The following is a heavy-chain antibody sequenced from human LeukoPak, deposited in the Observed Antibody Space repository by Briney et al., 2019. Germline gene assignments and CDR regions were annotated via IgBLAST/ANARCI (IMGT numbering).Heavy chain of an antibody. Sequence: SETLCLTCAVYGGSFSGYYWSWIRQPPGKGLEWIGYIYYSGSTDYNPSLKSRVTISVDTSRNQFSLKLSSVTAADTAVYYCARDGKMATARGGFDYWGQGTLVTVSS. J-gene: IGHJ4*02. V-gene: IGHV4-59*12. CDR3: ARDGKMATARGGFDY. D-gene: IGHD5-24*01. CDR1: GGSFSGYY. CDR2: IYYSGST.